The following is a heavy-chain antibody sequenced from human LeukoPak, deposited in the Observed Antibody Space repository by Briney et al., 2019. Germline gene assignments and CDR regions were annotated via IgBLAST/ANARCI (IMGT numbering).Heavy chain of an antibody. CDR2: TYYRSTWYN. CDR1: ADSVSSNSAT. J-gene: IGHJ4*02. V-gene: IGHV6-1*01. CDR3: ARAQGYFDY. Sequence: SQTLSLTCAIAADSVSSNSATWNWIRQSPSRGLEWLGRTYYRSTWYNDYAVSLNSRITVNPDTSKNQFSLQLNSVTPEDTAVYYCARAQGYFDYWGQGTLVTVSS.